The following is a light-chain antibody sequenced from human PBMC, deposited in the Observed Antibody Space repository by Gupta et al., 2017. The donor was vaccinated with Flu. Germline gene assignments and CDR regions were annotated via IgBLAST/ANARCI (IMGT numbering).Light chain of an antibody. CDR1: ESISSN. V-gene: IGKV3-15*01. Sequence: GERATLSCRASESISSNLAWFQQKHGQAPRILIFVASCRGTGVPDRFSGSGSGTEFTLTISGLQSEDFAVYYCQQYHNWPRTFGQGTRVDIK. CDR2: VAS. CDR3: QQYHNWPRT. J-gene: IGKJ1*01.